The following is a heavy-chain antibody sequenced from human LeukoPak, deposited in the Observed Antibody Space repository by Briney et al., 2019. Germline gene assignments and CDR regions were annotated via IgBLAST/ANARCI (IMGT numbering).Heavy chain of an antibody. CDR2: IYYSGST. D-gene: IGHD3-10*02. CDR1: GGSISSHY. V-gene: IGHV4-59*11. J-gene: IGHJ5*02. CDR3: ARESGDSLFGWFDP. Sequence: PSETLSLTCTVSGGSISSHYWSWIRQPPGKGLEWIGYIYYSGSTNYNPSLKSRVTISVDTSKNQFSLKLSSVTAADTAVYYCARESGDSLFGWFDPWGQGTLVTVPS.